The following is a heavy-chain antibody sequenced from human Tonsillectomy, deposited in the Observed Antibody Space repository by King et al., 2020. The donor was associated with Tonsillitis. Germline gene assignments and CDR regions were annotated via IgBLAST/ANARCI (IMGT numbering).Heavy chain of an antibody. Sequence: LQLQESGPGLVKPSETLSLTCTVSGDSISSHYWSWIRQPAGKGLEWIGRFYTFGSTNYNPSLKSRVTMSVDTSKNQFSLKLSSVTAADTAVYYCARDWGIYGDYGMDVWGQGTTVTVSS. V-gene: IGHV4-4*07. CDR2: FYTFGST. CDR1: GDSISSHY. CDR3: ARDWGIYGDYGMDV. D-gene: IGHD4-17*01. J-gene: IGHJ6*02.